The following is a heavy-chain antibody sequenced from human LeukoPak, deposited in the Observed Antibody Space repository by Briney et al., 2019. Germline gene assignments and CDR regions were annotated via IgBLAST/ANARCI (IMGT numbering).Heavy chain of an antibody. Sequence: GGSLRLSCAASGFTFSSYWMHWVRQAPGKGLVWVSRINSDGSSTSYADSVKGRFTISRDNAKNTLYLQMNSLRAEDTAVYYCARERLGSSGWYLIDSTNDAFGIWGQGTMVTVSS. J-gene: IGHJ3*02. CDR2: INSDGSST. CDR1: GFTFSSYW. D-gene: IGHD6-19*01. CDR3: ARERLGSSGWYLIDSTNDAFGI. V-gene: IGHV3-74*01.